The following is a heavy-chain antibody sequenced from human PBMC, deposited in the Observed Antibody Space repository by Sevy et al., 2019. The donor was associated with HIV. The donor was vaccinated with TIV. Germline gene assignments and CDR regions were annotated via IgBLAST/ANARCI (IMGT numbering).Heavy chain of an antibody. CDR3: PMTLDGSASYYNSFDY. Sequence: ASVKVSCKASGGTFSSYAISWVRQAPGQGLEWMGGIIPIFGTANYAQKFQGRVTITADESTSTAYMELSSLRSEDTAVYYCPMTLDGSASYYNSFDYWGQGTLVTVSS. CDR1: GGTFSSYA. D-gene: IGHD3-10*01. V-gene: IGHV1-69*13. J-gene: IGHJ4*02. CDR2: IIPIFGTA.